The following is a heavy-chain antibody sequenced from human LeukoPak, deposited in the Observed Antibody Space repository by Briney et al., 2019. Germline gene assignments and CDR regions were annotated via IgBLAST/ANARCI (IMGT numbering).Heavy chain of an antibody. CDR3: ARRGVTTQYSFYAMAV. V-gene: IGHV1-3*01. Sequence: ASVKVSCKASGYTFTSYAVHWVRQAPGQRPEWMGWIDAGSGNTGCSQEFQGRVTITRDTSASTAYMELSSLTSEDTAVYYCARRGVTTQYSFYAMAVWGQGTTVTVSS. CDR2: IDAGSGNT. D-gene: IGHD2-21*02. CDR1: GYTFTSYA. J-gene: IGHJ6*02.